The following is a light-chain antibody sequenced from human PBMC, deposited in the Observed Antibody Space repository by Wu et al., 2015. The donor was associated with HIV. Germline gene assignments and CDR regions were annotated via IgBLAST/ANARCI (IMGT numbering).Light chain of an antibody. CDR3: QHYGRSPWT. CDR1: QSVATNE. CDR2: DAS. Sequence: DIVLTQSPGTLSLSPGQRATLSCRASQSVATNELAWYQQKPGQSPRLLIYDASSRAAGLPDRFSGSGSGTDFTLTISRPEPEDFAVYYCQHYGRSPWTFGPGTKVEI. V-gene: IGKV3-20*01. J-gene: IGKJ1*01.